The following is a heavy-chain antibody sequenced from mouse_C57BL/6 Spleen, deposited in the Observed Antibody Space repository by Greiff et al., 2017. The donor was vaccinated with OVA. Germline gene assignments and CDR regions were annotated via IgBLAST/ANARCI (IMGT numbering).Heavy chain of an antibody. J-gene: IGHJ2*01. V-gene: IGHV1-69*01. CDR1: GYTFTSYW. CDR3: ARAGTGYFDD. CDR2: IDPSDSYT. D-gene: IGHD3-3*01. Sequence: QVQLQQPGAELVMPGASVKLSCKASGYTFTSYWMHWVKQRPGQGLEWIGEIDPSDSYTNYNQKFKGKSTLTVDKSSSTAYMQLSSLTSEDSAVYYCARAGTGYFDDWGQGTTLTVSS.